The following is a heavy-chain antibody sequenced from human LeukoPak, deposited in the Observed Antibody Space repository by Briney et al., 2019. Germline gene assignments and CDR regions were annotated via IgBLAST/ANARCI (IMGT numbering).Heavy chain of an antibody. D-gene: IGHD3-22*01. CDR3: ARWGLGDSSGYADY. CDR2: ISSCSSYI. Sequence: GGSLRLSCAASGFTFSSYSMNWVRQAPRTGLELVSSISSCSSYIYYADSVKGRFTISRDNAKNSLYLQMNSLRAEDTAVYYCARWGLGDSSGYADYWGQGTLVTVSS. V-gene: IGHV3-21*01. J-gene: IGHJ4*02. CDR1: GFTFSSYS.